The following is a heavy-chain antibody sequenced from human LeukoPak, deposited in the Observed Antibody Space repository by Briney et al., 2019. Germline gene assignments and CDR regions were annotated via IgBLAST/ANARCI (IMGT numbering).Heavy chain of an antibody. V-gene: IGHV3-23*01. J-gene: IGHJ5*02. D-gene: IGHD3-10*01. Sequence: GGSLRLSCAASGFSFSTYAMTWVRRAPGKGLEWVSGISGSGGSPYYADSVKGRFTISRDTSKNTLYLQMNSLRAEDTAVYYCAKGLFRGFDPWGQGTLVTVSS. CDR2: ISGSGGSP. CDR1: GFSFSTYA. CDR3: AKGLFRGFDP.